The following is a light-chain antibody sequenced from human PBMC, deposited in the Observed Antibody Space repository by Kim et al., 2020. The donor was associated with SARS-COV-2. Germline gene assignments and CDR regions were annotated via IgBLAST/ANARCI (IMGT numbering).Light chain of an antibody. Sequence: ALGQTIRITCQGDSLRNNYASWYQQKPGQAPVLVIYGKNNRPSGIPDRFSGSSSGTPASLTITGAQAEDEADYYCNSRDSSGNQYVFGTGTKVTVL. J-gene: IGLJ1*01. CDR3: NSRDSSGNQYV. CDR2: GKN. CDR1: SLRNNY. V-gene: IGLV3-19*01.